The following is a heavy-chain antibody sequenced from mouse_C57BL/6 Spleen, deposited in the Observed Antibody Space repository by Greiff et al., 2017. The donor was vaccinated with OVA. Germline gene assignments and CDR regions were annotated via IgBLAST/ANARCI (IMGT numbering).Heavy chain of an antibody. Sequence: EVKLVESGAELVRPGASVKLSCTASGFNIKDYYMHWVKQRPEQGLEWIGRIDPEDGDTEYAPKFQGKATMTADTSSNTAYLQLSSLTSEDTAVYYCTTSEATVVAKGWFFDVWGTGTTVTVSS. CDR2: IDPEDGDT. V-gene: IGHV14-1*01. D-gene: IGHD1-1*01. CDR1: GFNIKDYY. CDR3: TTSEATVVAKGWFFDV. J-gene: IGHJ1*03.